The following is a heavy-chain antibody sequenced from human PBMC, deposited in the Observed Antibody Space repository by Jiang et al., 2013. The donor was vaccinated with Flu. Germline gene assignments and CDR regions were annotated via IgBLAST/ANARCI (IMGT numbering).Heavy chain of an antibody. CDR1: GGSISSSSYY. D-gene: IGHD3-3*01. Sequence: LLKPSETLSLTCTVSGGSISSSSYYWGWIRQPPGKGLEWIGSIYYSGSTYYNPSLKSRVTISVDTSKNQFSLKLSSVTAADTAVYYCARGYNYDFWSGYYTKYYGMDVWGQGTTVTVSS. CDR3: ARGYNYDFWSGYYTKYYGMDV. J-gene: IGHJ6*02. V-gene: IGHV4-39*07. CDR2: IYYSGST.